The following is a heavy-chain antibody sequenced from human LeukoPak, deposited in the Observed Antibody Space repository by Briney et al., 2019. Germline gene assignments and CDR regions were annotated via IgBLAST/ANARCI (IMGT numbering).Heavy chain of an antibody. V-gene: IGHV4-39*01. CDR2: IYYSGST. Sequence: SDTLSLTCTVSGRSISSSSYYCGWIRQPPGKGLEWIGSIYYSGSTYYNPSLKSRVTISVDTSKNQFSLKLSSVTAADTAVYYCARIVGASDYWGQGTLVTVSS. CDR1: GRSISSSSYY. D-gene: IGHD1-26*01. J-gene: IGHJ4*02. CDR3: ARIVGASDY.